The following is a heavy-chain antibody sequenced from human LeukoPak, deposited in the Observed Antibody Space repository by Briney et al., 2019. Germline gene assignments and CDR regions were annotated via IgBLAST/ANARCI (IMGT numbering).Heavy chain of an antibody. CDR1: GGSISSGGYY. Sequence: SETLSLTGTVFGGSISSGGYYWSWIRQPAGRGLEGIGRISASASPNYNPSLKSRLTISIDTSKSQFSLMLSSVTATDTAVYYCAREFDSWGQGTLVTVSS. V-gene: IGHV4-61*02. CDR3: AREFDS. J-gene: IGHJ4*02. CDR2: ISASASP.